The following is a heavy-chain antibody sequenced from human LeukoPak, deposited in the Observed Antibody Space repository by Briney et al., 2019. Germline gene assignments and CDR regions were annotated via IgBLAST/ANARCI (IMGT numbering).Heavy chain of an antibody. CDR2: ISYSGST. V-gene: IGHV4-39*01. CDR3: ARPQYNWNYYFDY. Sequence: SETLSLTCTVSGGSISCSSYYWGWIRQPPGKGLEWIGSISYSGSTYYNPSLKSRVTISIDTSKNQFSLKLSSVTAADTAVYYCARPQYNWNYYFDYWGQGTLVTVSS. CDR1: GGSISCSSYY. J-gene: IGHJ4*02. D-gene: IGHD1-7*01.